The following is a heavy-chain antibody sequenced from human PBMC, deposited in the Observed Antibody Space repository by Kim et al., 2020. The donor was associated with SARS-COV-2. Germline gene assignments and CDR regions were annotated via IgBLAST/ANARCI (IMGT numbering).Heavy chain of an antibody. J-gene: IGHJ5*02. D-gene: IGHD3-10*01. Sequence: ASVKVSCKASGYTFTSYAMHWVRQAPGQRLEWMGWINAGNGNTKYSQKFQGRVTITRDTSASTAYMELSSLRSEDTAVYYCARVTYYYGLGSYLNWFDPWGQGTLVTVSS. CDR1: GYTFTSYA. CDR2: INAGNGNT. CDR3: ARVTYYYGLGSYLNWFDP. V-gene: IGHV1-3*01.